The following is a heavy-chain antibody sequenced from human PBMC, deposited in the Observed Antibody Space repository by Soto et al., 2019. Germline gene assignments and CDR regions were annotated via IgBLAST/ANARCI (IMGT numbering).Heavy chain of an antibody. D-gene: IGHD1-26*01. CDR2: ISHDGSNK. CDR1: GFTFSNYG. J-gene: IGHJ4*02. CDR3: AGGTYYLDY. Sequence: QVQLVESGGGVVQPGRSLRLSCAASGFTFSNYGMHWARQAPGKGLEWVAFISHDGSNKYYADSVNGRFTISRDNSKKTMSLQMNRLTAEDTAVYFCAGGTYYLDYCGQGTHVTVSS. V-gene: IGHV3-30*03.